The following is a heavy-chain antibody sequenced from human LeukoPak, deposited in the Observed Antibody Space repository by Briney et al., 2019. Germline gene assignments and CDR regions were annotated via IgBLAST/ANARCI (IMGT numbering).Heavy chain of an antibody. CDR2: ISSSSSYI. CDR3: AGVSMFGTDYYYMDV. D-gene: IGHD3-10*02. V-gene: IGHV3-21*01. J-gene: IGHJ6*03. Sequence: GGSLRLSCAASGFTFSSYSMNWVRQAPGKGLEWVSSISSSSSYIYYADSVKGRFTISRDNAKNSLYLQMNSLRAEDTAVYYCAGVSMFGTDYYYMDVWGKGTTVTVSS. CDR1: GFTFSSYS.